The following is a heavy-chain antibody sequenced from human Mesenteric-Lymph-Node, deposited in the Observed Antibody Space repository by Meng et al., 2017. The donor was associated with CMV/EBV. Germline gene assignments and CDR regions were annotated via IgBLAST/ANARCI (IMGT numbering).Heavy chain of an antibody. J-gene: IGHJ4*02. CDR1: GGSISSYY. V-gene: IGHV4-59*08. CDR2: IYYSGST. Sequence: GSLRLSCTVSGGSISSYYWSWIRQPPGKGLEWIGYIYYSGSTNYNPDRKSRVTITVDTSKNQFALKLSSVTAADTAVYYCARVAVAGPNPPTKQYYFDYWGQGTLVTVSS. CDR3: ARVAVAGPNPPTKQYYFDY. D-gene: IGHD6-19*01.